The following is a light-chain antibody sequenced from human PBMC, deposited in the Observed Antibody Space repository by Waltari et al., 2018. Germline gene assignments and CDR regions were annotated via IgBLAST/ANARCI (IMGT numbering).Light chain of an antibody. V-gene: IGKV2-30*02. CDR2: KIS. CDR1: QSPVHSDGNTY. Sequence: DVVLTQSPLFLPVTLGQPASTSCRSSQSPVHSDGNTYFNWFHQRPGRSPRRLIYKISRRESGVPDRFSGSGSGTDFTLKISRGEAEDVGVYYCMQGSHWPRTFGQGTKLEI. CDR3: MQGSHWPRT. J-gene: IGKJ2*01.